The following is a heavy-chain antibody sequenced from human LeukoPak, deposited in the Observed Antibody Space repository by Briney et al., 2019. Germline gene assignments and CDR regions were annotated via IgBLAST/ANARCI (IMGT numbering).Heavy chain of an antibody. Sequence: PSETLSLTCTVSGGSISSYYWSWIRQPPGKGLEWIGYIYYSGSTNYNPSLKSRVTISVDRSKNQFSLKLSSVTAADTAVYYCARDRDSGFDYWGQGTLVTVSS. J-gene: IGHJ4*02. CDR1: GGSISSYY. CDR2: IYYSGST. V-gene: IGHV4-59*12. D-gene: IGHD6-25*01. CDR3: ARDRDSGFDY.